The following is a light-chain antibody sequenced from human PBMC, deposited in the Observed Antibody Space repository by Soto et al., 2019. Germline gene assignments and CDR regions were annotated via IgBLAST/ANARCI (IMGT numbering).Light chain of an antibody. CDR2: AVN. CDR3: NSYTNSDTVI. CDR1: SSDIGAYHY. Sequence: QSALTQAASVSGSPGQSITISCTGTSSDIGAYHYVSWYQQRPGKAPKVLIYAVNNRPSGISDRFSGSKSGNTASLTISGLQAEDEAVYYCNSYTNSDTVISGGGTQLTVL. J-gene: IGLJ2*01. V-gene: IGLV2-14*01.